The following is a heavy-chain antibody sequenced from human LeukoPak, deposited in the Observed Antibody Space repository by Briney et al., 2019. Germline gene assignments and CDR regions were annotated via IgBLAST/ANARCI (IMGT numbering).Heavy chain of an antibody. CDR2: ISSSSGYI. J-gene: IGHJ4*02. Sequence: GGSLRLSCAASGFTFSNYTMNWVRQAPGKGLEWVSSISSSSGYIYYADSVKGRFTISRDNAKNSLYLQMNSLRAEDTAVYYCARDGGNSYYFDTRGYYYDYWGQGTLVTVSS. CDR1: GFTFSNYT. CDR3: ARDGGNSYYFDTRGYYYDY. D-gene: IGHD3-22*01. V-gene: IGHV3-21*01.